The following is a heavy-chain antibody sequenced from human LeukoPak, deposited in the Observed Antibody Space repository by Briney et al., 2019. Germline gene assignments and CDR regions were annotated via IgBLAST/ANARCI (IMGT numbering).Heavy chain of an antibody. CDR2: INPNSGGT. D-gene: IGHD6-19*01. V-gene: IGHV1-2*02. J-gene: IGHJ6*02. CDR1: GYTFTSYY. Sequence: ASVKVSCKASGYTFTSYYMHWVRQAPGQGLEWMGWINPNSGGTNYAQKFQGRVTMTRDTSISTAYMELSRLRSDDTAVYYCARVGRSGWYYYGMDVWGQGTTVTVSS. CDR3: ARVGRSGWYYYGMDV.